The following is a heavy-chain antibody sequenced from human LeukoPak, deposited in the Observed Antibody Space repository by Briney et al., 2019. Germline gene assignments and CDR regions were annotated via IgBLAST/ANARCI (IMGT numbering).Heavy chain of an antibody. J-gene: IGHJ3*02. CDR3: AREPYDM. V-gene: IGHV3-30*04. CDR1: GVDFSRAA. CDR2: ISKDGSIT. Sequence: GGSLRLPCVVSGVDFSRAAMYWVRQAPGKGLEWVGVISKDGSITAYSDSVKGRFTISRDNSKNTLYLQMNSLRPEDTTVYYCAREPYDMWGQGTMVTVSS.